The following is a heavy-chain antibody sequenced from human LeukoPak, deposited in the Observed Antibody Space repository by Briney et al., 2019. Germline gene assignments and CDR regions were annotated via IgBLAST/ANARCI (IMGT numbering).Heavy chain of an antibody. Sequence: SETLSLTCTISGDSIGRINYFWGWIPQPPGKGLEWIVSMSYSGHTYYNPSLKSRVTTSIVTSNKQLSLNLKSVTAADTAVYYCATDRDVDDFDSWGHGTLVTASS. CDR2: MSYSGHT. V-gene: IGHV4-39*07. CDR1: GDSIGRINYF. D-gene: IGHD2-15*01. CDR3: ATDRDVDDFDS. J-gene: IGHJ4*01.